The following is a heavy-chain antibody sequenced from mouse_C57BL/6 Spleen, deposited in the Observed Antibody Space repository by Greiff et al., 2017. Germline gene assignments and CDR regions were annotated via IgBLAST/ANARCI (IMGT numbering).Heavy chain of an antibody. CDR3: ARSTVVATADY. CDR1: GYTFTSYW. D-gene: IGHD1-1*01. V-gene: IGHV1-52*01. CDR2: IDPSDSEP. J-gene: IGHJ2*01. Sequence: QVQLQQPGAELVRPGSSVKLSCKASGYTFTSYWMHWVKQRPIQGLEWIGNIDPSDSEPHYNQKFKDKATLTVDKSSSTAYMQLSSLTSEDSAVYYCARSTVVATADYWGQGTTLTVSS.